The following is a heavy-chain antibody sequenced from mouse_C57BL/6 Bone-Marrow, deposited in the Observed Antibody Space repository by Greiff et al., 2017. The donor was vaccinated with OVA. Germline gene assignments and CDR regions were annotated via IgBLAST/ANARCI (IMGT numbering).Heavy chain of an antibody. J-gene: IGHJ2*01. D-gene: IGHD1-1*01. CDR3: ARRLRSYYFDY. V-gene: IGHV5-6*02. CDR1: GFTFSSYG. CDR2: ISSGGSYT. Sequence: EVKLMESGGDLVKPGGSLKLSCAASGFTFSSYGMSWVRQTPDKRLAWVATISSGGSYTYYPDSVKGRFTISRDNAKNTLYLQMSSLKSEDTAMYYCARRLRSYYFDYWGQGTTLTVSS.